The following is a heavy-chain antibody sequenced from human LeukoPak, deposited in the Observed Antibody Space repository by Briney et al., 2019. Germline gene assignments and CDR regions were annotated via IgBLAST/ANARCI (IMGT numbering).Heavy chain of an antibody. V-gene: IGHV4-38-2*02. CDR1: GFTFSDYY. CDR2: IYHDGRI. CDR3: ARDTSPGITGTY. J-gene: IGHJ4*02. D-gene: IGHD1-20*01. Sequence: GSLRLSCAASGFTFSDYYMSWIRQPPGKGLEWIGSIYHDGRIDYNPSLKSRVTISRDTSNDQFSLKLSSVTAADTAMYYCARDTSPGITGTYWGQGTLVTVSS.